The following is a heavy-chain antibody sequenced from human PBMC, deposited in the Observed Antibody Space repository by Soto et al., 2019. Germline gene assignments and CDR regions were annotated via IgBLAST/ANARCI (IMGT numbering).Heavy chain of an antibody. CDR3: ARSSGWYALDI. V-gene: IGHV1-3*01. CDR1: GYIFTMYT. J-gene: IGHJ3*02. D-gene: IGHD6-19*01. CDR2: IEAGDGRT. Sequence: QVQLVQSGTEVKKPGASVKISCEASGYIFTMYTIHWVRQAPGQRLEWMGWIEAGDGRTRYSQTFQDRVTITRDASARTAYMEVSSLRSEDTAVYYCARSSGWYALDIWGLGTMVIVSS.